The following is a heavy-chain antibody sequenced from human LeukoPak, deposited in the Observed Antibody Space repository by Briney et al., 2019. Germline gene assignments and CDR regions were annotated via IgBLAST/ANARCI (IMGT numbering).Heavy chain of an antibody. J-gene: IGHJ5*02. V-gene: IGHV3-23*01. Sequence: PGGSLRLSCAASGFTFTNYGMSWVRQAPGKGLEWISTIGGSGDNTYYGLSVKGRFTISRDNSKNTLYLQMSSLTAEDSAVYYCAKSHSTPTNWFDPWGPGTLVIVSS. CDR2: IGGSGDNT. CDR3: AKSHSTPTNWFDP. D-gene: IGHD2-2*01. CDR1: GFTFTNYG.